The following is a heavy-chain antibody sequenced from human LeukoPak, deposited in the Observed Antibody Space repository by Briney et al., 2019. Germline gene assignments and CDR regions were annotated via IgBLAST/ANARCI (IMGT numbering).Heavy chain of an antibody. CDR2: IYTSGST. Sequence: SQTLSLTCTVSGGSISSGSYYWSWIRQPAGKGLEWIGRIYTSGSTNYNPSLKSLVTISVDTSKNQFSLKLSSVTAADTAVYYCARGLVPAAISIWFDPWGQGTLVTVSS. V-gene: IGHV4-61*02. CDR1: GGSISSGSYY. D-gene: IGHD2-2*01. J-gene: IGHJ5*02. CDR3: ARGLVPAAISIWFDP.